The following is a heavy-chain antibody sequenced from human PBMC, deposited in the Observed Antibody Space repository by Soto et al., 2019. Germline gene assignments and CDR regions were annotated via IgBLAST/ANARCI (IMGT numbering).Heavy chain of an antibody. J-gene: IGHJ4*02. CDR1: GFTFSSYG. CDR3: AKPYSNYHFDY. D-gene: IGHD4-4*01. Sequence: PGGSLRLSCAASGFTFSSYGMHWVRQAPGKGLEWVAVISYDGSNKYYADSVKGRFTISRDNSKNTLYLQMNSLRAEDTAVYYCAKPYSNYHFDYWGQGTLGTVSS. V-gene: IGHV3-30*18. CDR2: ISYDGSNK.